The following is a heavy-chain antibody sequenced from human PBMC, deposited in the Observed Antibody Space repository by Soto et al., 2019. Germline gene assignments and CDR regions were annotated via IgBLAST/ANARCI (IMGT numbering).Heavy chain of an antibody. J-gene: IGHJ4*02. D-gene: IGHD3-3*01. CDR1: GFTFSSYS. CDR3: ARYLYFLSGYYMEFDY. CDR2: ISSSSSTI. Sequence: GGSLRLSCAASGFTFSSYSMNWVRQAPGKGLEWVSYISSSSSTIYYADSVKGRFTISRDNAKNSLYLQMNSLRDEDTAVYYCARYLYFLSGYYMEFDYWCQGTLVTVFS. V-gene: IGHV3-48*02.